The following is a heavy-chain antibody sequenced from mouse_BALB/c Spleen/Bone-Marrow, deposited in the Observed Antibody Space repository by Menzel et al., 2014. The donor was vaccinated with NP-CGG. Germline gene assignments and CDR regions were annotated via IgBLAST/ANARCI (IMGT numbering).Heavy chain of an antibody. CDR1: GFNTKDTY. V-gene: IGHV14-3*02. D-gene: IGHD2-1*01. Sequence: EVQLQQSGAELVKPGASVKLSCTASGFNTKDTYMHWVKQRPEQGLEWIGRIVPANGNTKYDPKFQGKATITADTSFNTAYLQLSSLTSEDTAVYYCARYGNYCYAMDYWGQGTSVTVSS. J-gene: IGHJ4*01. CDR3: ARYGNYCYAMDY. CDR2: IVPANGNT.